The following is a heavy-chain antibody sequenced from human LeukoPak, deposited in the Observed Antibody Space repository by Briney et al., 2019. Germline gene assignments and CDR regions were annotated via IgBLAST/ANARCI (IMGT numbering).Heavy chain of an antibody. J-gene: IGHJ5*02. CDR3: AKETVTTRGNWFDP. V-gene: IGHV3-33*06. CDR1: GFTFSSYG. Sequence: GGSLRLSCAASGFTFSSYGMHWVRQAPGKGLEWVAVIWYDGSNKYYADSVKGRFTISRDNSKNTLYLQMNSLRAEDTAGYYCAKETVTTRGNWFDPWGQGTLVTVSS. CDR2: IWYDGSNK. D-gene: IGHD4-11*01.